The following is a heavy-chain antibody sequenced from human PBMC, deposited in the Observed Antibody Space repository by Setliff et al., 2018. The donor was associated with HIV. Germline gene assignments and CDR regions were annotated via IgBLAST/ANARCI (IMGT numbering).Heavy chain of an antibody. D-gene: IGHD2-21*02. CDR1: GDSITSGNFF. V-gene: IGHV4-31*01. CDR2: IYFSGSA. Sequence: SETLSLTCTASGDSITSGNFFWSWIRQSPGKGLEWIGYIYFSGSATHNPTLKSPVSISVDTSKNQFYLTITSVTAADTAVYYCARGRVFCDGDSCYHFDYWGRGILVTVSS. CDR3: ARGRVFCDGDSCYHFDY. J-gene: IGHJ4*02.